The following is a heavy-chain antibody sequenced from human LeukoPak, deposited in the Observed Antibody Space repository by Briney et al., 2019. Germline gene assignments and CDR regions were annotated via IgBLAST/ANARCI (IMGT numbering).Heavy chain of an antibody. V-gene: IGHV1-24*01. CDR3: ATEISSIKEYSGSHPRDY. J-gene: IGHJ4*02. D-gene: IGHD1-26*01. CDR2: FHPEDGET. Sequence: ASVKVSCKVSGYTLTELSMHWVRQAPGKGLEWMGGFHPEDGETIYAQKFQGRVTMTEDTSTDTAYMELSSLRSEDTAVYYCATEISSIKEYSGSHPRDYWGQGTLVTVSS. CDR1: GYTLTELS.